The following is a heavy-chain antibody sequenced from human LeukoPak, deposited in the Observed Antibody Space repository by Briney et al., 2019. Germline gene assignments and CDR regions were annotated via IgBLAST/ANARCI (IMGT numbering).Heavy chain of an antibody. D-gene: IGHD3-22*01. Sequence: GGSLRLSCAASGFTFSSYGMSWVRQAPGKGLEWVSAISGSGGSTYYADSVKGRFTISRDNSKNTLYLQMNSLRAEDTAVYYCAKDSAITMIVAVIFFDYWGQGTLVTVSS. CDR3: AKDSAITMIVAVIFFDY. CDR1: GFTFSSYG. CDR2: ISGSGGST. J-gene: IGHJ4*02. V-gene: IGHV3-23*01.